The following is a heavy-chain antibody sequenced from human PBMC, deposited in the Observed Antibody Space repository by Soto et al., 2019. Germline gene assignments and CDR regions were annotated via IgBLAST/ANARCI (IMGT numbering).Heavy chain of an antibody. CDR2: INQDGSEK. V-gene: IGHV3-7*01. CDR1: GFTFSTYW. D-gene: IGHD3-22*01. J-gene: IGHJ4*02. CDR3: ATNGRSGYYYDHFDY. Sequence: EVQLLESGGGLVQPGGSLRLSCAASGFTFSTYWMNWVRQTPGKGLEWVANINQDGSEKNYVDSVKGRFTIYRDNAKNSLYLQMNSLRTEDTAVYYCATNGRSGYYYDHFDYWGQGTLVTVSS.